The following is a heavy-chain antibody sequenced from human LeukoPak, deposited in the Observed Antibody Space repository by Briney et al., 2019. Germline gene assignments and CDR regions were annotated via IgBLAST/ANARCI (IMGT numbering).Heavy chain of an antibody. J-gene: IGHJ4*02. CDR2: ISGSGGST. D-gene: IGHD2-2*01. CDR1: GFTFGSYA. Sequence: GGSLRLSCAASGFTFGSYAIYWVRQAPGKGLEWVSAISGSGGSTYYADSVKGRFTISRDNSKNTLYLQMNSLRAEDTAVYYCAKGERYCSSTSCYGVYYFDYWGQGTLVTVSS. CDR3: AKGERYCSSTSCYGVYYFDY. V-gene: IGHV3-23*01.